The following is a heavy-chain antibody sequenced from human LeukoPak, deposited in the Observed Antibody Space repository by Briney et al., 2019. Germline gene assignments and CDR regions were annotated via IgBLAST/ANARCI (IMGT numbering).Heavy chain of an antibody. CDR3: ARDSEGGGLDY. V-gene: IGHV3-43*02. CDR1: GFTFDDYP. CDR2: ISGDGVKT. J-gene: IGHJ4*02. Sequence: PGGSLRLSCAASGFTFDDYPMHWVRQAPGQGLEWVSLISGDGVKTYYADSVRGRFTISRDNAKNSLYLQMNSLRAEDTALYYCARDSEGGGLDYWGQGTLVTVSS. D-gene: IGHD3-16*01.